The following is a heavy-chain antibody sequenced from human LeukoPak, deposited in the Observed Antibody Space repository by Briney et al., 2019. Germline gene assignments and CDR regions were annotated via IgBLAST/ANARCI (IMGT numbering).Heavy chain of an antibody. D-gene: IGHD1-1*01. J-gene: IGHJ4*02. CDR2: IYSSGFT. CDR3: ARGGSSGRTGDY. CDR1: GGSISSYW. Sequence: SETLSLTCTVSGGSISSYWWGWIRQPAGKGLEWIGHIYSSGFTNYNPSLKSRVTMSVDTSKNQFSLNLSSVTAADTAVYYCARGGSSGRTGDYWGQGTLVTVTS. V-gene: IGHV4-4*07.